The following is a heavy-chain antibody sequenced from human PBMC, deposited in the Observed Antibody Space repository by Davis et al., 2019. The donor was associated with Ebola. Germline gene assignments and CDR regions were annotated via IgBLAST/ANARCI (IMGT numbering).Heavy chain of an antibody. CDR2: ISYDGNKQ. V-gene: IGHV3-33*05. J-gene: IGHJ6*04. CDR3: ARDSYGMDV. CDR1: GFTFSDYG. Sequence: GESLKISCAASGFTFSDYGMHWVRQAPGKGVEWVAGISYDGNKQYYAGSVKGRFTISRDNYKNIVFVQMNSLRAEDTAVYHCARDSYGMDVWGKGTTVTVSS.